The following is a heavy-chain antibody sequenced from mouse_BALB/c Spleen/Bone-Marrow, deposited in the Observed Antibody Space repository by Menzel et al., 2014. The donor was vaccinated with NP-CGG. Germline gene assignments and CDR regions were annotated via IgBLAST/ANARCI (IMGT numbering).Heavy chain of an antibody. J-gene: IGHJ3*01. Sequence: EVKLMESGVELVKPGASVKLSCTASGFNIKDTYMHWVKQRPEQGLEWIGRIDPANGNTKYDPKFQGKATITTDTSSNTAYLQLRSLTSEDTAVYYCARYDYRYSWFAYWGQGTLVTVSA. CDR1: GFNIKDTY. CDR2: IDPANGNT. CDR3: ARYDYRYSWFAY. V-gene: IGHV14-3*02. D-gene: IGHD2-14*01.